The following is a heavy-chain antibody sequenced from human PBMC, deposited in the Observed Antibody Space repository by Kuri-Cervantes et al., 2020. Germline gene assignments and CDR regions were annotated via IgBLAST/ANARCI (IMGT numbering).Heavy chain of an antibody. CDR2: IRSKANSYAT. J-gene: IGHJ6*03. D-gene: IGHD5-12*01. CDR1: GFTFSGSA. CDR3: ARIPRGYSGYDDYYYIDV. V-gene: IGHV3-73*01. Sequence: GESLKISCAASGFTFSGSAMHWVRQASGKGLEWVGRIRSKANSYATAYAASVKGRFTISRDNAKNSLYLQMNSLRTEDTAVYYCARIPRGYSGYDDYYYIDVWGKGTTVTVSS.